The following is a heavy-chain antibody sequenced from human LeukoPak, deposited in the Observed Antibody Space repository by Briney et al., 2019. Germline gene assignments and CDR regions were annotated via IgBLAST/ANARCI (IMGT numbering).Heavy chain of an antibody. CDR1: GGSFSGYY. CDR3: RIVVVRGIDY. J-gene: IGHJ4*02. V-gene: IGHV4-34*01. CDR2: INHSGSS. D-gene: IGHD2-15*01. Sequence: SETLSLTCAVYGGSFSGYYWSWIRQPPGKGVEWIGEINHSGSSNYNPSLKSRVTISIDTAKNQFSLKLSSVTAADTAVYYCRIVVVRGIDYWGQGTLVTVSS.